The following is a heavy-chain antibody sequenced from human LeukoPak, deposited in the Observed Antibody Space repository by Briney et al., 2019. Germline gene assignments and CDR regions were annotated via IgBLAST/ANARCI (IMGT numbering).Heavy chain of an antibody. D-gene: IGHD6-25*01. CDR2: MNPNSGNT. J-gene: IGHJ4*02. CDR1: GYTFTSYD. V-gene: IGHV1-8*01. CDR3: AREGAAEAKNFDY. Sequence: RASVKVSCKASGYTFTSYDINWVRQATGQGLEWMGWMNPNSGNTGYAQKFQGRVTMTRNTSISTAYMELSSLRSEDTAVYFCAREGAAEAKNFDYWGQGTLVIVSS.